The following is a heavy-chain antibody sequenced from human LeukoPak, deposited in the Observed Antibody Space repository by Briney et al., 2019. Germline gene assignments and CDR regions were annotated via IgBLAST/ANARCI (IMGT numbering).Heavy chain of an antibody. V-gene: IGHV3-53*01. CDR1: GFTVSSIY. CDR2: IYSGGTT. CDR3: ARDGEYSSSLGWFDP. J-gene: IGHJ5*02. Sequence: PGGSLRLSCAASGFTVSSIYMSWVRQAPGKGLEWVSLIYSGGTTYYADSVKGRFTVSRDNSKNTLYLQMNSLRAEDTAVYYCARDGEYSSSLGWFDPWGQGTLVTVSS. D-gene: IGHD6-6*01.